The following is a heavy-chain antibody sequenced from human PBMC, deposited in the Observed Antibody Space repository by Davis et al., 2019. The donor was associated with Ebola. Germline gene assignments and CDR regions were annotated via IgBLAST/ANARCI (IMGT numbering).Heavy chain of an antibody. CDR2: INHSGST. Sequence: GSLRLSCAVYGGSFSGYYWSWIRQPPGKGLEWIGEINHSGSTNYNPSLKSRVTISLDTSKKQFSLKLSSVTAADTAVYYCARHCSSTSCSYFDYWGQGTLVTVSS. J-gene: IGHJ4*02. V-gene: IGHV4-34*01. D-gene: IGHD2-2*01. CDR3: ARHCSSTSCSYFDY. CDR1: GGSFSGYY.